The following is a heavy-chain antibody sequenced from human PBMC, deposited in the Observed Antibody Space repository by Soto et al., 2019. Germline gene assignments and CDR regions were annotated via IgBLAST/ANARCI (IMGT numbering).Heavy chain of an antibody. D-gene: IGHD2-2*01. J-gene: IGHJ4*02. Sequence: EVQLVESGGGLVKPGGSLRLSCAASGFTFSNAWMSWVRQAPGKGLEWVGRIKSKTDGGTTDYAAPVKGRFTISRDDSKNTLYLQMNSLKTEDTAVYYCTTDRSTSFNDFDYRGQGTLVTVSS. CDR3: TTDRSTSFNDFDY. CDR1: GFTFSNAW. V-gene: IGHV3-15*01. CDR2: IKSKTDGGTT.